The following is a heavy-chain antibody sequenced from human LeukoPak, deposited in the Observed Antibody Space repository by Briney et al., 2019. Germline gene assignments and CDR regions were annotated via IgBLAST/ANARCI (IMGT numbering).Heavy chain of an antibody. J-gene: IGHJ4*02. CDR1: GFTFSNYG. D-gene: IGHD5-18*01. Sequence: GGSLRLSCAASGFTFSNYGIHWVRQAPGKGLEWVAVIWFDGSKKYYADSVKGRFTISRDNSKNTLYLEMYSLRAEDTAVYYCARHTAMGSGYYFVYWGQGALVTVSS. CDR2: IWFDGSKK. CDR3: ARHTAMGSGYYFVY. V-gene: IGHV3-33*01.